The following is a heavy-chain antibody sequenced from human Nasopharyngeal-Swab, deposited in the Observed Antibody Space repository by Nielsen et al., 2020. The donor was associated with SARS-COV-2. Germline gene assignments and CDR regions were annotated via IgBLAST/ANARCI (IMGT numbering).Heavy chain of an antibody. CDR1: GGSISSSSYY. D-gene: IGHD5-18*01. V-gene: IGHV4-39*01. Sequence: SETLSLTCTVSGGSISSSSYYWGWMRQPPGKGLEWIGSIYYSGSTYYNPSLKSRVTISVDTSKNQFSLKLSSVTAADTAVYYCATYGYGSYYYYYMDVWGKGTTVTVSS. CDR2: IYYSGST. J-gene: IGHJ6*03. CDR3: ATYGYGSYYYYYMDV.